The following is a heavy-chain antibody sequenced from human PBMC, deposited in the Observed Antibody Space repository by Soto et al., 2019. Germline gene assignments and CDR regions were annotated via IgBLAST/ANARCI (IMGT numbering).Heavy chain of an antibody. D-gene: IGHD3-3*01. CDR1: GSTVTNYA. CDR3: ARGAYYFWSGYQYFDS. Sequence: QVHLVQSGAEVQKPGASVKVSCKASGSTVTNYAVHWVRHAPGQSLEWMGWMNAGSGDTKSSQKFQGRVTITRDTSASTVYMELSRLTSEDTAIYYCARGAYYFWSGYQYFDSWGQGSLVTVSA. V-gene: IGHV1-3*01. J-gene: IGHJ4*02. CDR2: MNAGSGDT.